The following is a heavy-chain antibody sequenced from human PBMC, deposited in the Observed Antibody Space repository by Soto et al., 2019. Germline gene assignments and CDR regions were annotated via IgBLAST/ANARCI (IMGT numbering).Heavy chain of an antibody. D-gene: IGHD6-13*01. J-gene: IGHJ6*02. Sequence: ASLKVSCKASGYTVTGYYIHWVRQAPGQGLEWMGWINPNSGGTNYAQKFQGWVTMTRDTSISTAYMELSRLRSDDTAVYYCARDPHSSSWSGYYYYGLDVWGQGTTVTVSS. V-gene: IGHV1-2*04. CDR1: GYTVTGYY. CDR2: INPNSGGT. CDR3: ARDPHSSSWSGYYYYGLDV.